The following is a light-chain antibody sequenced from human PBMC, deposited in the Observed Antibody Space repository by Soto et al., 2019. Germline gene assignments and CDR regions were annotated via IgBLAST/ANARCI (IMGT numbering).Light chain of an antibody. V-gene: IGKV1-5*01. CDR1: QSISSW. J-gene: IGKJ3*01. CDR2: DAS. Sequence: DIQMTQSPSTLSASVGDRVTITCRASQSISSWLAWYQQKPGKAPKLLIYDASSLESGVPSRFSGSGSGTDFTFTISSLQPEDIATYYCQQYDNLPPFTFGPGTKVDIK. CDR3: QQYDNLPPFT.